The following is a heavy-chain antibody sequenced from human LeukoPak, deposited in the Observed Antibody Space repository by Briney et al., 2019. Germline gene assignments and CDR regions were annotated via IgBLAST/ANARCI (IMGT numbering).Heavy chain of an antibody. V-gene: IGHV4-59*08. J-gene: IGHJ4*02. CDR2: IYYSGST. D-gene: IGHD6-19*01. CDR1: GGSISSYY. Sequence: SETLSLTCTVSGGSISSYYWSWIRQPPGKGLEWIGYIYYSGSTNYNPSLKSRVTISVDTSKNQFSLKLSSVTAADTAVYYCARNAVAGNDYWGQGTLVTVSS. CDR3: ARNAVAGNDY.